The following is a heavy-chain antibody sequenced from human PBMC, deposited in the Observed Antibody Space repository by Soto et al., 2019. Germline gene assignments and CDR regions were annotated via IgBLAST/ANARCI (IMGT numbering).Heavy chain of an antibody. CDR3: ARIGYCSGGSCYESGSIDY. Sequence: ASVKVSCKASGYTFTSYGISWVRQAPGQGLEWMGRISAYNGNTNYAQKLQGRVTMTTDTSTSTAYMELRSLRSDDTAVYYCARIGYCSGGSCYESGSIDYWGQGTLVTVSS. CDR1: GYTFTSYG. D-gene: IGHD2-15*01. J-gene: IGHJ4*02. CDR2: ISAYNGNT. V-gene: IGHV1-18*01.